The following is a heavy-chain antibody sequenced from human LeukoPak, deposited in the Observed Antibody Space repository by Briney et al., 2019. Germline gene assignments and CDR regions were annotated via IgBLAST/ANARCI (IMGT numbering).Heavy chain of an antibody. CDR2: IYYSGST. V-gene: IGHV4-34*09. J-gene: IGHJ6*02. D-gene: IGHD2-15*01. Sequence: SETLSLTCAVYGGSFSGYCWSWIRQPPGKGLEWIGYIYYSGSTYYNPSLKSRVTISVDTSKNQFSLKLSSVTAADTAVYYCARDFGGSCCNYYYYGMDVWGQGTTVTVSS. CDR1: GGSFSGYC. CDR3: ARDFGGSCCNYYYYGMDV.